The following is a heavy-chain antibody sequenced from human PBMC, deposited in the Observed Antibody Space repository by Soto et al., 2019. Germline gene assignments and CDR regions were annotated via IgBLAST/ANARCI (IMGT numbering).Heavy chain of an antibody. D-gene: IGHD2-21*02. Sequence: QVQLQESGPGLVEPSETLSLTCTVSRGSLTNYFWTWIRQSPGKGLEWIAYIRYSGETDYNPSLKSRVTISLDTPKNQSSLKLTSVTAANTAMYYCARFQYTVVTPFDLWGQGTMVIVSS. V-gene: IGHV4-59*01. J-gene: IGHJ3*01. CDR2: IRYSGET. CDR3: ARFQYTVVTPFDL. CDR1: RGSLTNYF.